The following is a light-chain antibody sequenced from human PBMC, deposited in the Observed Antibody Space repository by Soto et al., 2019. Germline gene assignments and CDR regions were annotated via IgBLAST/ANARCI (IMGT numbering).Light chain of an antibody. J-gene: IGKJ1*01. V-gene: IGKV3-15*01. CDR1: QDISNN. CDR2: DAS. CDR3: QQYHDWPWT. Sequence: EIVMTQSPATLSVSPGERATVSCRASQDISNNLAWYQQRPGQSPRLLIYDASTRATDIPARFSGSGSGTECTLTIRGLQSEDFAISYCQQYHDWPWTFGQGTKVEIK.